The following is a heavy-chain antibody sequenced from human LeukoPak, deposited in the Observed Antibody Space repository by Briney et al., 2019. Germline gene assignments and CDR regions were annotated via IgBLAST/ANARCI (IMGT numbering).Heavy chain of an antibody. D-gene: IGHD1-14*01. Sequence: SETLSLTCTVSGGSISSYYWSWIRQPAGKGLEWIGRIYTSGSTNYNPSLKSRVTMSVDTSKNQFSLKLSSVTAADTAVYYCARGLNNRKSGRRFDVFEIWGQGTMVTVSS. CDR3: ARGLNNRKSGRRFDVFEI. V-gene: IGHV4-4*07. CDR2: IYTSGST. CDR1: GGSISSYY. J-gene: IGHJ3*02.